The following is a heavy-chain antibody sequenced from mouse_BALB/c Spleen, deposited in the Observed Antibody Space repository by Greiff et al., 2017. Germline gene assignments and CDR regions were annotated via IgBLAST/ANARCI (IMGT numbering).Heavy chain of an antibody. Sequence: QVQLQQSGAELVKPGASVKLSCKASGYTFTSYYMYWVKQRPGQGLEWIGEINPSNGGTNFNEKFKSKATLTVDKSSSTAYMQLSSLTSEDSAVYYCTRDYGKRNYAMDYWGQGTSVTVSS. V-gene: IGHV1S81*02. CDR1: GYTFTSYY. D-gene: IGHD1-1*01. J-gene: IGHJ4*01. CDR2: INPSNGGT. CDR3: TRDYGKRNYAMDY.